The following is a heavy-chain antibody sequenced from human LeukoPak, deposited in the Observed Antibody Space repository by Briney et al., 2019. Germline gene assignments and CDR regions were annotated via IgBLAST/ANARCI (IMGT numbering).Heavy chain of an antibody. CDR3: ASRGGRFAPPDY. V-gene: IGHV3-30*03. Sequence: GGSLGLSCAASGFTFSSYGMHWVRQAPGKGLEWVAVISYDGSNKYYADSVKGRFTISRDNSKNTLYLQMNSLRAEDTAVYYCASRGGRFAPPDYWGQGTLVTVSS. CDR1: GFTFSSYG. J-gene: IGHJ4*02. CDR2: ISYDGSNK. D-gene: IGHD3-16*01.